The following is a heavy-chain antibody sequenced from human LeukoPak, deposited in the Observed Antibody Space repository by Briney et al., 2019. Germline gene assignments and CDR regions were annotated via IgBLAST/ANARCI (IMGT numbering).Heavy chain of an antibody. CDR2: ISAYNGNT. CDR1: GYTFTSYG. D-gene: IGHD2-15*01. J-gene: IGHJ6*02. CDR3: ARLSYCSGGSCYPNYYYYYGMDV. V-gene: IGHV1-18*01. Sequence: ASVKVSCKASGYTFTSYGISWVRQAPGQGLEWMGWISAYNGNTNYAQKLQGRVTMTTDTSTSTAYMELRSLRSDDTAVYYCARLSYCSGGSCYPNYYYYYGMDVWGQGTTVTVSS.